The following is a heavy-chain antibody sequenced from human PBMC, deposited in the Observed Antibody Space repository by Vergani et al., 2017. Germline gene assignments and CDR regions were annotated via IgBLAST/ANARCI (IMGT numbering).Heavy chain of an antibody. Sequence: QVQLVESGGGVVQPGRSLRLFCAASGFTFSSYGMHWVRQAPGKGLEWVAVIWYDGSNKYYADSVKGRFTISRDNSKNTLDLQMKSLRAEDTAVYYCARGGVHSIGWYQPDYWGQGTLVTVSS. J-gene: IGHJ4*02. V-gene: IGHV3-33*01. D-gene: IGHD6-19*01. CDR2: IWYDGSNK. CDR1: GFTFSSYG. CDR3: ARGGVHSIGWYQPDY.